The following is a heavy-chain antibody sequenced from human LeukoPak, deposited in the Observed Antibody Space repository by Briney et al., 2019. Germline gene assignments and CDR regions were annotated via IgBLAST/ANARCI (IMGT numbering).Heavy chain of an antibody. D-gene: IGHD3-22*01. CDR1: GCSISSGTLY. Sequence: SETLSLTCTVSGCSISSGTLYWGWIRPPAGKGLEWIMRSYTSGSSNYNPFLRSLVTISVDPSKNQFSLKLSSVTAADTAVYYCAREGYYYESSGYYGGIPIDYWGQGTLVTVSS. V-gene: IGHV4-61*02. J-gene: IGHJ4*02. CDR3: AREGYYYESSGYYGGIPIDY. CDR2: SYTSGSS.